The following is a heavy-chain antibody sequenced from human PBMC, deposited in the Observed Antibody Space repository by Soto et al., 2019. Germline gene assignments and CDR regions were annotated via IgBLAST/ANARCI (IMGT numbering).Heavy chain of an antibody. D-gene: IGHD3-10*01. CDR2: MNPNSGNT. CDR1: GYTFTSYD. V-gene: IGHV1-8*01. CDR3: ARAGTMVPGVIITRSFYYFDY. J-gene: IGHJ4*02. Sequence: ASVKVSCKASGYTFTSYDINWVRQATGQGLEWMGWMNPNSGNTGYAQKFQGRVTMTRNTSISTAYMELSSLRSEDTAVYYCARAGTMVPGVIITRSFYYFDYWGQGTLVTVSS.